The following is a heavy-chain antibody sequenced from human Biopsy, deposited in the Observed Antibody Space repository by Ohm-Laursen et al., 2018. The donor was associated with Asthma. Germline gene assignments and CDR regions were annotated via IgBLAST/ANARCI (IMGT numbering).Heavy chain of an antibody. Sequence: SETLSLTCPVSADSISSNNFYWGWIRQPPGKGLEWIATISYTGSTYYNPSPKSRVTISVDTSKNQFSLKLSSVTAADTAVYYCARHSGNYYAQLNYWSQGTLVTVSS. CDR1: ADSISSNNFY. J-gene: IGHJ4*02. V-gene: IGHV4-39*01. CDR2: ISYTGST. CDR3: ARHSGNYYAQLNY. D-gene: IGHD1-26*01.